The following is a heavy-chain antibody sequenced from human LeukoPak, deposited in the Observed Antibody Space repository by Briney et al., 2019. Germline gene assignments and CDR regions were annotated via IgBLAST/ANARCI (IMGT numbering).Heavy chain of an antibody. D-gene: IGHD3-10*01. Sequence: SETLSLTCTVSGGSMFSYYWNWIRQPPGKGLEWIGYIYSSGITNYSPSLRSRGTISVATSRNQFSLRLSSVTAADTAVYYCARRSYRADVDIWGQGTTVTVSS. CDR1: GGSMFSYY. J-gene: IGHJ6*02. V-gene: IGHV4-4*08. CDR3: ARRSYRADVDI. CDR2: IYSSGIT.